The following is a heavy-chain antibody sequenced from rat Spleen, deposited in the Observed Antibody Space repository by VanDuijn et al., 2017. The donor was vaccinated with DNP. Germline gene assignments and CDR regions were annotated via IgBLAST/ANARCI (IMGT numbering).Heavy chain of an antibody. J-gene: IGHJ2*01. D-gene: IGHD1-12*02. CDR2: ISFDGTGT. CDR3: TTTQYFDGWFPYVY. Sequence: EVQLVESGGGLVQPGRSLKISCVASGFTFSKSAMAWVRQAPTEGLEWVATISFDGTGTYYRDSVKGRFTISRDNAKSTLYLQMDSLRSEDTATYYCTTTQYFDGWFPYVYWGQGVMVTVSS. CDR1: GFTFSKSA. V-gene: IGHV5-29*01.